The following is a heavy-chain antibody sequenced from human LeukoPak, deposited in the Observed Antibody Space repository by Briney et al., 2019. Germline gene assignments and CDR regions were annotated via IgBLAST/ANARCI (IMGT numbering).Heavy chain of an antibody. Sequence: PSETLSLTCTVSGGSISTYYWSWIRQPPGKGLEWIGYIYYSGNTNYNPSLKSRVTISVDTSKNRFSLKLSSVTAADTAVYYCARASYSSGWYTVYYMDVWGKGTTVTVSS. CDR3: ARASYSSGWYTVYYMDV. CDR2: IYYSGNT. J-gene: IGHJ6*03. V-gene: IGHV4-59*01. CDR1: GGSISTYY. D-gene: IGHD6-19*01.